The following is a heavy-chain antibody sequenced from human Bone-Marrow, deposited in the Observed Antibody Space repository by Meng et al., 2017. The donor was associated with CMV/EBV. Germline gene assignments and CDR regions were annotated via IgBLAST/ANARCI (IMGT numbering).Heavy chain of an antibody. J-gene: IGHJ5*02. CDR1: GGSISSGGYY. D-gene: IGHD1-7*01. V-gene: IGHV4-31*03. CDR3: ARDFLLPPGTTVHAEIETGFDP. CDR2: IYYSGST. Sequence: SDTLSLTCTVSGGSISSGGYYSSWIRQHPGKGLEWIGYIYYSGSTYYNPSLKSRVTISVDTSKNQFSLKLSSVTAADTAVYYCARDFLLPPGTTVHAEIETGFDPWGQGTLVAASS.